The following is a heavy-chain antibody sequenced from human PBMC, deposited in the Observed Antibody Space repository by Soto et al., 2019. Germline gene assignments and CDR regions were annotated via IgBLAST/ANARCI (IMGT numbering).Heavy chain of an antibody. CDR2: IIPIFGTA. CDR3: ARDLGWYHSPYYYYYGMDV. CDR1: GGTFSSYA. J-gene: IGHJ6*02. D-gene: IGHD6-19*01. V-gene: IGHV1-69*13. Sequence: GASVKVSCKASGGTFSSYAISWVRQAPGQGLERMGGIIPIFGTANYAQKFQGRVTITADESTSTAYMELSSLRSEDTAVYYCARDLGWYHSPYYYYYGMDVWGQGTTVTVSS.